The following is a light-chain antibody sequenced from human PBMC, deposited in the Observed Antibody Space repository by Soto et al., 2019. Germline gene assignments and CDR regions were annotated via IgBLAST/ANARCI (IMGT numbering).Light chain of an antibody. V-gene: IGKV3-15*01. CDR1: QSVSSS. CDR3: HQYDNRPFT. CDR2: GTS. J-gene: IGKJ2*01. Sequence: ETVMTQSPGTLSVSPGERATLSCRASQSVSSSLAWYQQKPGQAPRLLIYGTSTRANGLPARFSGSGSGTEFTLTISSLQPEDIGTYYCHQYDNRPFTFGQGTKLEIK.